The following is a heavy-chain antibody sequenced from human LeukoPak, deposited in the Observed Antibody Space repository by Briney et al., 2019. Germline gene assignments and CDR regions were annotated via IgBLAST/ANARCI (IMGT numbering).Heavy chain of an antibody. CDR3: AKAPYGDYRGSLFDY. V-gene: IGHV3-30*18. CDR1: GFTVSSDY. D-gene: IGHD4-17*01. Sequence: GGSLRLSCAASGFTVSSDYMSWVRQAPGKGLEWVAVISYDGSNKYYADSVKGRFTISRDNSKNTLYLQMNSLRAEDTAVYYCAKAPYGDYRGSLFDYWGQGTLVTVSS. J-gene: IGHJ4*02. CDR2: ISYDGSNK.